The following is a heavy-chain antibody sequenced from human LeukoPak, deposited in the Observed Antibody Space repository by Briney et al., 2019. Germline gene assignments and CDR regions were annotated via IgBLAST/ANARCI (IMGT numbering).Heavy chain of an antibody. CDR2: ISGSGGST. V-gene: IGHV3-23*01. J-gene: IGHJ4*02. D-gene: IGHD3-3*01. CDR3: AKDYDFWSGYSDY. CDR1: GYTFSSYA. Sequence: GGSLRLSCAASGYTFSSYAMSWVRQAPGKGLEWVSAISGSGGSTYYADSVKGRFTISRDNSKNTLYLQMNSLRAEDTAVYYCAKDYDFWSGYSDYWGQGTLVTVSS.